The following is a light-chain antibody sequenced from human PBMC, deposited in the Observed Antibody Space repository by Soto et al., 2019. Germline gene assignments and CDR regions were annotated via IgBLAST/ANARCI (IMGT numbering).Light chain of an antibody. CDR2: KAS. CDR3: QQFNNFSWT. CDR1: QSISIW. V-gene: IGKV1-5*03. J-gene: IGKJ1*01. Sequence: DIQMTQSPSTLSASVGDRVTITCRASQSISIWLAWYQQKPGKAPKLLIYKASTLKSGVPSRFSGRGSGTEFTLTISSLQPDDFATDDCQQFNNFSWTFGQGTQVEIK.